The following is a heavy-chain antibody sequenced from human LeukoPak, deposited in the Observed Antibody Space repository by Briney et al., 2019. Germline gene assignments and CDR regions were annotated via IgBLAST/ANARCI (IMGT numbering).Heavy chain of an antibody. D-gene: IGHD2-15*01. V-gene: IGHV3-21*04. J-gene: IGHJ4*02. CDR3: ARDCSGGSCPDNAFDY. Sequence: GGSLRLSCAASGFTFSSYSMNWVRQAPGKGLEWVSSISSSSSYIYYADSVKGRFTISRDNAKNSLYLQMNSLRAEDTALYYCARDCSGGSCPDNAFDYWGQGTLVTVSS. CDR2: ISSSSSYI. CDR1: GFTFSSYS.